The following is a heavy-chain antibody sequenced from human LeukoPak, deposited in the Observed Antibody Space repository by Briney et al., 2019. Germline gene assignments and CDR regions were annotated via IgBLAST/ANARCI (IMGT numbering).Heavy chain of an antibody. J-gene: IGHJ4*02. CDR1: GYSFTNYW. CDR3: ARRRGYCSGSSCYSGSFDY. D-gene: IGHD2-15*01. V-gene: IGHV5-51*01. Sequence: HGESLKISCKGFGYSFTNYWIGWVRQMPGKGLEWMGIIYPGDSDTTYSPSFQGQVTISADKSISTAYLQWSSLKASVTAIYYCARRRGYCSGSSCYSGSFDYWGQGTLVTVSS. CDR2: IYPGDSDT.